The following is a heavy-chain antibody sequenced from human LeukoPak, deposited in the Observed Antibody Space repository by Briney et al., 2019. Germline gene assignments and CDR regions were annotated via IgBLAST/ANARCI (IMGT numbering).Heavy chain of an antibody. CDR2: IPHDGSNK. D-gene: IGHD6-19*01. Sequence: PGRSLTLSCAASGFTFSSYGMHWVRQAPGKGLEWVAVIPHDGSNKYYGDPVRGRFTTSRDNSKNTLYLQMNSLRAEDTAVYYCATLAVAGLHFDLWGRGTLVTVSS. CDR1: GFTFSSYG. J-gene: IGHJ2*01. CDR3: ATLAVAGLHFDL. V-gene: IGHV3-30*03.